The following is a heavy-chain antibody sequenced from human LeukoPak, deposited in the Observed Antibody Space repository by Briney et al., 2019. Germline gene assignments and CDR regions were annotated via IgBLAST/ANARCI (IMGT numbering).Heavy chain of an antibody. CDR1: GFTFSSYG. J-gene: IGHJ4*02. CDR3: AKLLPHGLFDY. D-gene: IGHD2-15*01. V-gene: IGHV3-30*18. Sequence: GGSLRLSCAASGFTFSSYGMHWVRQAPGKGLEWVAVISYDGTNKYYADSVKGRFTISRDNSKNTLYLQMNSLRAEDTAVYYCAKLLPHGLFDYWGQGTLVTVSS. CDR2: ISYDGTNK.